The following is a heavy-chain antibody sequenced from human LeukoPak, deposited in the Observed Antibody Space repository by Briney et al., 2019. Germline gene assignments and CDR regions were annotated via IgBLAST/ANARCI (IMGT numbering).Heavy chain of an antibody. J-gene: IGHJ4*02. CDR3: ARHVVYDSSAAFDH. CDR2: IYYSGST. D-gene: IGHD3-22*01. Sequence: PSETLSLTCTVSGVSISSGGYHWSWIRQHPEKGLEWIGYIYYSGSTYYNPSLKSRVSISVDTSKNQFSLKLSSVTAADTAVYYCARHVVYDSSAAFDHWGQGSLVTVSS. CDR1: GVSISSGGYH. V-gene: IGHV4-31*03.